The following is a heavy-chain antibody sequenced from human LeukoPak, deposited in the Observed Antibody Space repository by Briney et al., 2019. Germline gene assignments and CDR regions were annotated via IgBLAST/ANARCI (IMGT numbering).Heavy chain of an antibody. CDR2: ISYDGSNK. CDR1: GFTFSSYA. CDR3: AREGGYCSSTSCPRGSYYYYGMDV. D-gene: IGHD2-2*03. J-gene: IGHJ6*02. Sequence: GRSLRLSCAASGFTFSSYAMHWVRQAPGKGLEWVAVISYDGSNKYYADSVKGRLTISRDNSKNTLYLQMNSLRAEDTAVYYCAREGGYCSSTSCPRGSYYYYGMDVWGQGTTVTVSS. V-gene: IGHV3-30-3*01.